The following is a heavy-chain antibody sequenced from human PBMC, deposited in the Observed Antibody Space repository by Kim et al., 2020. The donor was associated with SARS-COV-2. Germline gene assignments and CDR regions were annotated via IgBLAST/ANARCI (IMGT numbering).Heavy chain of an antibody. V-gene: IGHV3-66*01. CDR1: GFTVSSNY. CDR2: IYSGGST. CDR3: ARDRRQQLVLDYYYYMDV. D-gene: IGHD6-13*01. J-gene: IGHJ6*03. Sequence: GGSLRLSCAASGFTVSSNYMSWVRQAPGKGLEWVSVIYSGGSTYYADSVKGRFTISRDNSKNTLYLQMNSLRAEDTAVYYCARDRRQQLVLDYYYYMDVWAKGPRSPSP.